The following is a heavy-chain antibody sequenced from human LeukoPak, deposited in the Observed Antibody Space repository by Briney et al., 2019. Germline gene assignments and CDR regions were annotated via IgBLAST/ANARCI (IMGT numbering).Heavy chain of an antibody. J-gene: IGHJ4*02. CDR3: ARGAGVVIFTSNYYYFDY. CDR2: IYYSGST. V-gene: IGHV4-59*01. Sequence: PSETLSLTCTVPGGSISSYYWSWIRKPPGKGLEGIGYIYYSGSTNNNPSLKSRVTISVDTSKNQFSLKLSSVTAADTAVYYCARGAGVVIFTSNYYYFDYWGQGTLVTVSS. D-gene: IGHD3-3*01. CDR1: GGSISSYY.